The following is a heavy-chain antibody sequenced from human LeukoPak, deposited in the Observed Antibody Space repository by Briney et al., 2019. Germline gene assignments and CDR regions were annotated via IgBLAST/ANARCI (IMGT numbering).Heavy chain of an antibody. D-gene: IGHD4-17*01. Sequence: GGSLRLSCAASGFTFSAYAMSWVRQAPGKGLEWVSAISSGSDTIYYADSVKGRFTISRDNAKNSLYLQMNSLRAEDTAVYFCARYRGGGDYDFWGQGTLVTVSS. CDR3: ARYRGGGDYDF. CDR1: GFTFSAYA. CDR2: ISSGSDTI. V-gene: IGHV3-21*01. J-gene: IGHJ4*02.